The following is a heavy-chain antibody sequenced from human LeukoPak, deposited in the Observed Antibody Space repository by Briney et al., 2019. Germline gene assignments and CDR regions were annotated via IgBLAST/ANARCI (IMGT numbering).Heavy chain of an antibody. V-gene: IGHV3-7*03. CDR2: IKEDGSEK. J-gene: IGHJ6*02. Sequence: PSETLSLTCTVSGGSISTDYWSWIRQPPGKGLEWVANIKEDGSEKYYVDSVRGRFTISRDNAKKSVYLQMNSLRAEDTAVYYCARDSLKQRRSMDVWGQGTTVTVSS. CDR3: ARDSLKQRRSMDV. CDR1: GGSISTDY.